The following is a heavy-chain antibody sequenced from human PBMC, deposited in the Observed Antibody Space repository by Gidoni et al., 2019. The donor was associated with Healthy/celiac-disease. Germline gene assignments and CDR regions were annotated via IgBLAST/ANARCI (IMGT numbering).Heavy chain of an antibody. Sequence: QLQLQESGPGLVKPSETLSLTCTVSGCSISSSSYYWGWIRQPPGKWLEWIGSIYYSGSTYYNPSLKSRVTISVDTSKNQFSLKLSSVTAADTAVYYCARRRAILAHYYYGMDVWGQGTTVTVSS. CDR2: IYYSGST. D-gene: IGHD3-3*01. CDR3: ARRRAILAHYYYGMDV. V-gene: IGHV4-39*01. CDR1: GCSISSSSYY. J-gene: IGHJ6*02.